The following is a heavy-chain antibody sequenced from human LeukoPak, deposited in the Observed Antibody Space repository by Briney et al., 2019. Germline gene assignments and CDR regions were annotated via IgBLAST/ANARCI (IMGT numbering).Heavy chain of an antibody. V-gene: IGHV3-21*04. Sequence: GGSLRLSCAASGFTFSSYWMSWVRQAPGKGLEWVSSISSSSSYIYYADSVKGRFTIPRDNAKNSLYLQMNSLRAEDTALYYCAKDSSGWERGWFDPWGQGTLVTVSS. CDR1: GFTFSSYW. D-gene: IGHD6-19*01. CDR2: ISSSSSYI. CDR3: AKDSSGWERGWFDP. J-gene: IGHJ5*02.